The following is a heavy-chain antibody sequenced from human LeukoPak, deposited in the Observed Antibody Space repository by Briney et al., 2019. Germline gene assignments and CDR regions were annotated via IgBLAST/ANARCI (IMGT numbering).Heavy chain of an antibody. V-gene: IGHV3-74*01. Sequence: GGSLRLSCAASGFTFSSYWMHWVRQAPGKGLVWVSRINSDGSSTSYADSVKGRFTISRDNAKNTLYLQMNSLRAEDTAVYYCARGAYRIAVAESFDYWGQGTLVTVSS. D-gene: IGHD6-19*01. CDR2: INSDGSST. CDR1: GFTFSSYW. J-gene: IGHJ4*02. CDR3: ARGAYRIAVAESFDY.